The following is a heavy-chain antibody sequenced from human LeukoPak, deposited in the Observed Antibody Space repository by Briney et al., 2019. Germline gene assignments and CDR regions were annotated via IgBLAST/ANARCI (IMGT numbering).Heavy chain of an antibody. Sequence: ASVKVSCKASGYTFITYAINWVRQAPGQGLEWMGWINTNTGNPTYAQNFTGRFVSSLDTSVSTAYLQISSLKAEDTAVYYCARVYVAATGAVYYYHGMDVWGQGTTVTVSS. J-gene: IGHJ6*02. CDR1: GYTFITYA. CDR3: ARVYVAATGAVYYYHGMDV. V-gene: IGHV7-4-1*02. D-gene: IGHD6-13*01. CDR2: INTNTGNP.